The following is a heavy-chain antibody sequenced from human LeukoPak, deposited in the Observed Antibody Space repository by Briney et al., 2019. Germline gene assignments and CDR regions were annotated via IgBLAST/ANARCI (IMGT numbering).Heavy chain of an antibody. CDR3: ARGPELRYFDWSDY. CDR1: GFTFSSYS. V-gene: IGHV3-21*01. D-gene: IGHD3-9*01. J-gene: IGHJ4*02. Sequence: PGGSLRLSCAASGFTFSSYSMNWVRQAPGKGLEWVSSISSGSSYIYYADSVKGRFTISRDNAKNSLYLQMNSLRAEDTAVYYCARGPELRYFDWSDYWGQGTLVTVSS. CDR2: ISSGSSYI.